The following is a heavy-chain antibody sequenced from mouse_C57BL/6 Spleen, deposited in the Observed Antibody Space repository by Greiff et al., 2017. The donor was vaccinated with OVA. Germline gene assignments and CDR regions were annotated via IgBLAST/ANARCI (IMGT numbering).Heavy chain of an antibody. D-gene: IGHD1-1*01. V-gene: IGHV5-16*01. CDR1: GFTFSDYY. J-gene: IGHJ4*01. Sequence: DVMLVESEGGLVQPGSSMKLSCTASGFTFSDYYMAWVRQVPEKGLEWVANINSDGSSTYYLDSLKSRFIISIDNAKNILYLQMSSLKSEDTATYYCARTGFYYYGSSYAMDYWGQGTSVTVSS. CDR3: ARTGFYYYGSSYAMDY. CDR2: INSDGSST.